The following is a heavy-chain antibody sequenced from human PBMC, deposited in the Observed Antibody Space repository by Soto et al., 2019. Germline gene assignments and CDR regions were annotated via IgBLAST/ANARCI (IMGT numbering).Heavy chain of an antibody. D-gene: IGHD3-10*01. Sequence: QVQLQQWGAGLLKPSETLSLTCAVYGGSFSGYYWSWIRQPPGKGLEWIGEINHSGSTNYNPSLKSRVTISVDTAKNQLSLKLSSVTAADTAVYYCARGDRFLTMVRGVISWFDPWGQGTLDTVSS. J-gene: IGHJ5*02. V-gene: IGHV4-34*01. CDR1: GGSFSGYY. CDR2: INHSGST. CDR3: ARGDRFLTMVRGVISWFDP.